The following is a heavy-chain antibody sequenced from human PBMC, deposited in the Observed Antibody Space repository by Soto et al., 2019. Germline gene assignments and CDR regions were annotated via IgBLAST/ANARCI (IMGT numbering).Heavy chain of an antibody. V-gene: IGHV1-18*01. Sequence: QVQLLQSGAEVKKPGAPVKVSCKASGYMFNTYGITWVRQAPGQGLEWMGWISVYNGNIDYAQKFEGRVTMTIDTSTSTAYMELKSLTSDDTAVYYCARTYGSGDYFLPFEYWGQGTPVSVSS. D-gene: IGHD3-10*01. CDR1: GYMFNTYG. CDR3: ARTYGSGDYFLPFEY. CDR2: ISVYNGNI. J-gene: IGHJ4*02.